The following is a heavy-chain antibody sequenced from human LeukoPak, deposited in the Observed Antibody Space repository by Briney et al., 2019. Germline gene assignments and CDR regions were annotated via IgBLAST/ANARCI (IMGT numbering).Heavy chain of an antibody. CDR3: ARGYGSSWLHS. J-gene: IGHJ5*02. CDR2: LDGNGGPT. Sequence: GGSLRLFRAASGFSFSSQNMNWVRQAPGKGLEWISYLDGNGGPTQHADSVGGRLAISRDNATNSLYLEMYSRRVQDSALFYYARGYGSSWLHSWGPGTLVTVSS. D-gene: IGHD6-13*01. CDR1: GFSFSSQN. V-gene: IGHV3-48*04.